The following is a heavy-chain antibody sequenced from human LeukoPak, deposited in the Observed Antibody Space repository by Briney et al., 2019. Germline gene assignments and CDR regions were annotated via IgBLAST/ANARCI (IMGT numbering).Heavy chain of an antibody. Sequence: SVKVSCKASGGTFSSYAISWVRQAPGQGLEWMGRIIPILGIANYAQKFQGRVTITADKSTSTAYMELSSLRSEDAAVYYCARHWGYSYKFDYWGQGTLVTVSS. CDR2: IIPILGIA. CDR3: ARHWGYSYKFDY. V-gene: IGHV1-69*04. J-gene: IGHJ4*02. CDR1: GGTFSSYA. D-gene: IGHD5-18*01.